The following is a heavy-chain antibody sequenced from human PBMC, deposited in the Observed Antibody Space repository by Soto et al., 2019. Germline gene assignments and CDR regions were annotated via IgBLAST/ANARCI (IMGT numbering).Heavy chain of an antibody. D-gene: IGHD3-10*01. CDR1: GGSISSYY. Sequence: SETLSLTCTVSGGSISSYYWSWIRQPPGKGLEWIGYIYYSGSTNYNPSLKSRVTISVDTSKNQFSLKLSSVTAADTAVYYCARGRGSAYYFDYWGQGTLVTVSS. J-gene: IGHJ4*02. V-gene: IGHV4-59*01. CDR2: IYYSGST. CDR3: ARGRGSAYYFDY.